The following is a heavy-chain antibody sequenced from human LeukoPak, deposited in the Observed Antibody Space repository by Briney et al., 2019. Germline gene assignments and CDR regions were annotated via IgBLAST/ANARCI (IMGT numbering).Heavy chain of an antibody. CDR1: GGSIKTYY. Sequence: SETLSLTCTVSGGSIKTYYWSWSRQSPGKGLEWIGSMSYSGTSNYIPSLKSRVSMTIDISKNQFSLKPTSVTAADTALYFCAAGSRPYYFYYMAVWGTGTTVTVSS. CDR3: AAGSRPYYFYYMAV. CDR2: MSYSGTS. J-gene: IGHJ6*03. V-gene: IGHV4-59*08.